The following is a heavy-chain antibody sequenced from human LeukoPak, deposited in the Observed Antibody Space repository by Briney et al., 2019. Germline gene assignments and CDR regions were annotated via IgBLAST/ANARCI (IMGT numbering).Heavy chain of an antibody. D-gene: IGHD6-19*01. CDR3: GKGRVSE. J-gene: IGHJ4*02. CDR2: IHADGVGT. V-gene: IGHV3-23*01. CDR1: GFPFNTQD. Sequence: GGSLRLSCAASGFPFNTQDMRWVRQAPGKGLEWVSSIHADGVGTFCADSVRGRFTISRDNSKNTLDLQMNSLRVEDTAVYYCGKGRVSEWGQGTLVTVS.